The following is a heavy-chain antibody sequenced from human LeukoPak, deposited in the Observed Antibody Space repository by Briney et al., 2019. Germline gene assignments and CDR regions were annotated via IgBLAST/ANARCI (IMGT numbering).Heavy chain of an antibody. Sequence: GGSLRLSCAASGFIFSNYGMNLFRQAPGKGLQWVSAISASGITTNSADSVRGRFSTSRDNSKSTLYLHIYSLRAEDTAVYYCAKGHGDWPGNYFDDWGQGTLVSVSS. CDR1: GFIFSNYG. CDR3: AKGHGDWPGNYFDD. V-gene: IGHV3-23*01. D-gene: IGHD4-17*01. J-gene: IGHJ4*02. CDR2: ISASGITT.